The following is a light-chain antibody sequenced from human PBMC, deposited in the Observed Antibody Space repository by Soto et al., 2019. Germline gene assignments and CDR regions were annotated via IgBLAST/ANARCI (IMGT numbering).Light chain of an antibody. V-gene: IGLV2-14*03. CDR1: TSDVGAYNY. CDR3: SSHTSSSTLV. J-gene: IGLJ3*02. Sequence: QSALTQPASVSGSLGQSITISCTGTTSDVGAYNYVSWYQQHPGKAPQLVIYDVTNRPSGVSNRFSGSKSGNTASLTISGLQAEDEADYYCSSHTSSSTLVFGGGIKLTVL. CDR2: DVT.